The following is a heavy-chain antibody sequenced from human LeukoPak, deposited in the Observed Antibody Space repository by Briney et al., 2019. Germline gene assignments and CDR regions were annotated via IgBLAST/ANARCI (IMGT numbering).Heavy chain of an antibody. D-gene: IGHD6-19*01. Sequence: PGGSLRLSCAASGFTVSSNYMSWVRQAPGKGLEWVSVFFSGGGTYYADSVKGRFTISRDNSKDTVYLQMNSLRAEDTAVYYCARGSGWYYFDHWGQGTLVTVSS. CDR2: FFSGGGT. J-gene: IGHJ4*02. CDR3: ARGSGWYYFDH. CDR1: GFTVSSNY. V-gene: IGHV3-53*01.